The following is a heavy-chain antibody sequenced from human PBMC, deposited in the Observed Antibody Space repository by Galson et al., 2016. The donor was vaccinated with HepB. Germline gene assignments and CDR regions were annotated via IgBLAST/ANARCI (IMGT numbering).Heavy chain of an antibody. D-gene: IGHD1-1*01. V-gene: IGHV3-33*01. Sequence: SLRLSCAASGFTFSYRDMNWVRQAPGKGLEWVANIWYDGRSKNYADSVKGRFTITRDNSKNTLYLQMNSLRAEDTAVYYCARGSGQLEYYFEDWGQGTLVTVSS. CDR2: IWYDGRSK. CDR1: GFTFSYRD. CDR3: ARGSGQLEYYFED. J-gene: IGHJ4*02.